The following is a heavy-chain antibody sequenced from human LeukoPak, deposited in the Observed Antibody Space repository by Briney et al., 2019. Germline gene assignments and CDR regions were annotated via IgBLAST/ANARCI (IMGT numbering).Heavy chain of an antibody. CDR1: GYNFINYH. V-gene: IGHV7-4-1*02. J-gene: IGHJ4*02. CDR2: INTNTGNP. D-gene: IGHD3-16*01. Sequence: ASVKVSCKASGYNFINYHMNWVRQAPGQGPEWMGWINTNTGNPTYAQGFTGRFVFSLDTSVNTAYLQINSLQADGTAVYWCAAWDYGDLWGQGTLVTVSS. CDR3: AAWDYGDL.